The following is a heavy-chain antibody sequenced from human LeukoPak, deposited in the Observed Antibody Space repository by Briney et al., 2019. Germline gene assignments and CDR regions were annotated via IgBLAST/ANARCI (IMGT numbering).Heavy chain of an antibody. CDR3: AKGLQLWAPIDY. Sequence: PGGSLRLSCAASGFTFSSYGMHWVRQAPGKGLEWVAVISYDGTNKYYAASVKGRFTISRDNSKNTLYLQMNGLRAEDTAVYYCAKGLQLWAPIDYWGQGILVTVSS. J-gene: IGHJ4*02. CDR2: ISYDGTNK. D-gene: IGHD5-18*01. V-gene: IGHV3-30*18. CDR1: GFTFSSYG.